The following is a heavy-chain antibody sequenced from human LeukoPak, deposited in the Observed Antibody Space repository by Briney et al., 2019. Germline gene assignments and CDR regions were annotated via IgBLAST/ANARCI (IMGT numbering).Heavy chain of an antibody. CDR3: ARDRRGPYDSGSYCPLI. J-gene: IGHJ4*02. Sequence: EASVKVSCKASGYRVTDYYIHWVRQAPGQRLGWMSWINANSGGTNYAQNFQGRVTVTRDTSVSKAYMEVTRLRSDDTAIYYCARDRRGPYDSGSYCPLIWGQGTLVTVSS. V-gene: IGHV1-2*02. CDR2: INANSGGT. CDR1: GYRVTDYY. D-gene: IGHD3-10*01.